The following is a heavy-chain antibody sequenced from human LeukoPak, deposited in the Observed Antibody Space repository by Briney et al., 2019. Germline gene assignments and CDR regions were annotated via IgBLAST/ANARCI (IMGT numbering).Heavy chain of an antibody. V-gene: IGHV1-2*02. CDR3: AREILPYGFDY. J-gene: IGHJ4*02. Sequence: ASVKVSCKASVYTFTGHYMHWVRQAPGQGLEWMGWINPNSGGTNYAQKFQGRVTMTRDTSISTAYMELSRLRSDDTAVYYCAREILPYGFDYWGQGTLVTVSS. CDR1: VYTFTGHY. D-gene: IGHD4-17*01. CDR2: INPNSGGT.